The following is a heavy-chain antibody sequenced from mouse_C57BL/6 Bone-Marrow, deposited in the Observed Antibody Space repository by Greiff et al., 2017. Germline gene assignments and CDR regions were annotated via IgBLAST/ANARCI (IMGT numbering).Heavy chain of an antibody. Sequence: EVQVVESGGGLVKPGGSLKLSCAASGFTFSSYAMSWVRQTPEKRLEWVATISDGGSYTYYPDNVKGRFTISRDNAKNNLYLQMSHLKSEDTAMYYCAITPFAYCGQGTLVTVSA. CDR3: AITPFAY. D-gene: IGHD1-1*01. CDR1: GFTFSSYA. J-gene: IGHJ3*01. V-gene: IGHV5-4*01. CDR2: ISDGGSYT.